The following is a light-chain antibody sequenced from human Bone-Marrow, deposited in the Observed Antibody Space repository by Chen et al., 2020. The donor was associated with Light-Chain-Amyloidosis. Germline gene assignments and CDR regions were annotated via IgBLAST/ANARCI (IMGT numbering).Light chain of an antibody. CDR3: QQYGTSPLT. V-gene: IGKV3-20*01. CDR2: GSS. Sequence: ETVLTQSPGTLSLAPGGCANLSGRASQTISSNSLTWYQQKFGQAPRLLIYGSSSRATGIPDRFTGSGSGTDFTLTINRLEPEDFAMYYCQQYGTSPLTFGGGTKVEIK. J-gene: IGKJ4*01. CDR1: QTISSNS.